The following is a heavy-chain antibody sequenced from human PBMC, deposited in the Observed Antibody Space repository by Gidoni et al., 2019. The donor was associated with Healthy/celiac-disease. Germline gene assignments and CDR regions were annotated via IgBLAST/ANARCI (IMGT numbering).Heavy chain of an antibody. CDR1: GFSFTSYW. J-gene: IGHJ4*02. D-gene: IGHD3-22*01. CDR3: ARPRAGGSSGYYYY. V-gene: IGHV5-51*01. Sequence: VQLVPSGAEVQKPGESLKIFCQGSGFSFTSYWNGWVRQMPGKGLAWMGISYPGDTDTRYSPSFQGQVTISADKSISTAYLQWSSLKASDTAMYYCARPRAGGSSGYYYYWGQGTLVTVSS. CDR2: SYPGDTDT.